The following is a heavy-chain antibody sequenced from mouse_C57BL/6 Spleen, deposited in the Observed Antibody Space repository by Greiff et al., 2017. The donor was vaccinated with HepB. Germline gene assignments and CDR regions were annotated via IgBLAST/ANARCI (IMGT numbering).Heavy chain of an antibody. Sequence: QVQLKQPGAELVKPGASVKMSCKASGYTFTSYWITWVKQRPGQGLEWIGDIYPGSGSTNYNEKFKSKATLTVDTSSSTAYMQLSSLTSEDSAVYYCARPRRGYAMDYWGQGTSVTVSS. CDR1: GYTFTSYW. CDR3: ARPRRGYAMDY. V-gene: IGHV1-55*01. D-gene: IGHD2-12*01. CDR2: IYPGSGST. J-gene: IGHJ4*01.